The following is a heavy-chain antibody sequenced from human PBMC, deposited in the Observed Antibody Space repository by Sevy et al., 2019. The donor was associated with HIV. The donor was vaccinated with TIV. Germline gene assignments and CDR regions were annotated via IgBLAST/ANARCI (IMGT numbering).Heavy chain of an antibody. V-gene: IGHV3-74*01. D-gene: IGHD6-13*01. CDR3: ARGEPNYSRFDF. Sequence: GGSLRLSCAASGFTFSSYWMHWVRQAPGKGLVWVSRINGDGSSPIYADSVKGRFTISRDNAKNTLYLQMDSLTADDTSVYYCARGEPNYSRFDFWGQGTLVTVSS. J-gene: IGHJ4*02. CDR2: INGDGSSP. CDR1: GFTFSSYW.